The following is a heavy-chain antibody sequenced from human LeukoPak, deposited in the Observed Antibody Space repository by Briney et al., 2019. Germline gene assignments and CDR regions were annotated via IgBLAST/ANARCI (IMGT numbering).Heavy chain of an antibody. D-gene: IGHD1-7*01. CDR1: GGSISSYY. J-gene: IGHJ4*02. CDR2: IYTSGST. Sequence: SETLSLTCTASGGSISSYYWSWIRQPAGKGLEWIGRIYTSGSTNYNPSLKSRVTMSVDTSKNQLSLKLSSLTAADSAVYYCARRSTLENFLDSCGQGTPVTVSS. V-gene: IGHV4-4*07. CDR3: ARRSTLENFLDS.